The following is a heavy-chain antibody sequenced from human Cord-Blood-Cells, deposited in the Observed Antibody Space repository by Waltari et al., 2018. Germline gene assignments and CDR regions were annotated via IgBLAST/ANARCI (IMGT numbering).Heavy chain of an antibody. V-gene: IGHV3-30*02. CDR2: IGDNGSKK. CDR3: AKDPRYSNFDY. D-gene: IGHD4-4*01. J-gene: IGHJ4*02. Sequence: QVQLVESGGGVVQPGGSLRLSCAASGFTFSSYGMHWVGQAPRQGPGKGVEGGAFIGDNGSKKYYADSVKGRFTISRDNSKNTLYLQMNSLRAEDTAVYYCAKDPRYSNFDYWGQGTLVTVSS. CDR1: GFTFSSYG.